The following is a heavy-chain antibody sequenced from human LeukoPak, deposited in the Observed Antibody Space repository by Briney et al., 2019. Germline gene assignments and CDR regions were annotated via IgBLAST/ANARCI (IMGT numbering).Heavy chain of an antibody. V-gene: IGHV4-39*02. D-gene: IGHD2-15*01. J-gene: IGHJ4*02. Sequence: SETLSLTCTVSGGSISSSSYYWGWIRQPPGKGLEWIGRIYYSGSTYYNPYLKSRFTISVDTSKNHFSLKLSSVTAADTAVYYCARIVYCSGGSCYQTGFFFDYWGQGTLVTVSS. CDR3: ARIVYCSGGSCYQTGFFFDY. CDR1: GGSISSSSYY. CDR2: IYYSGST.